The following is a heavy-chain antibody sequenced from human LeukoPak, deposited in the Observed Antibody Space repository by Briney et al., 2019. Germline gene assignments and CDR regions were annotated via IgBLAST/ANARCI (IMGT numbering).Heavy chain of an antibody. Sequence: SGGSLRLSCAASGFTSSSYALNWVRQAPGKGLEWVSRINSDGSSTSYADSVKGRFTISRDNAKNTLYLQMNSLRAEDTAVYYCARDDGGYVYWGQGTLVTVSS. J-gene: IGHJ4*02. CDR1: GFTSSSYA. D-gene: IGHD5-12*01. CDR2: INSDGSST. CDR3: ARDDGGYVY. V-gene: IGHV3-74*01.